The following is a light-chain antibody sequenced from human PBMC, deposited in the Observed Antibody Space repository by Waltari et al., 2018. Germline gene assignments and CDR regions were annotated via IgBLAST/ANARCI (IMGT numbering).Light chain of an antibody. V-gene: IGLV1-44*01. CDR1: SSHIGSNT. CDR3: AAWDDSLNGPV. Sequence: QSVLTQPPPASGAPGQRVTISCSGGSSHIGSNTANWYQQLPGTAPKLLVHSHNERPSGVPDRFSGSQSGTSASLAISGLQSEDGTDYYCAAWDDSLNGPVFGGGTKLTVL. J-gene: IGLJ3*02. CDR2: SHN.